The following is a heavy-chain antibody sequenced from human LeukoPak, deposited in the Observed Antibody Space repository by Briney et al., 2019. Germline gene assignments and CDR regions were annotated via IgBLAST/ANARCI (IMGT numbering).Heavy chain of an antibody. CDR1: GGSFSDYY. J-gene: IGHJ4*02. CDR2: INHSGST. D-gene: IGHD5-12*01. Sequence: PSETLSLTCAVYGGSFSDYYWSWIRQPPGKGLEWIGEINHSGSTNYNTSLKSRVTISVDTSKNQFSLKLSSVTAADTAVYYCARGGRWLPFDYWGQGTLVTVSS. CDR3: ARGGRWLPFDY. V-gene: IGHV4-34*01.